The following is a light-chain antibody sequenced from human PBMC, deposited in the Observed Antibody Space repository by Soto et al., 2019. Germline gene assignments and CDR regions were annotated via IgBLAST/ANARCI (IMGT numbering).Light chain of an antibody. CDR3: QQYGRSRYT. J-gene: IGKJ2*01. CDR1: QSVDSKY. V-gene: IGKV3-20*01. Sequence: NVLTQSPATLSLSPGEGATLSCRASQSVDSKYLAWYQQKPGQAPRLLIYGASTRATGIPDRFSGGGSGTDFTLTISRLEPEDFAVYFCQQYGRSRYTFGQGTKLEIK. CDR2: GAS.